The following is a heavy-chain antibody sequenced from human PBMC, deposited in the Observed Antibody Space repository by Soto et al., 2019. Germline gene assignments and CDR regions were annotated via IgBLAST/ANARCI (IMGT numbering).Heavy chain of an antibody. Sequence: QVQLVQSGAEVKKPGASVKVSCKASGYTFTSYYMHWVRQAPGQGLEWMGIINPSGGSTSYAQNFQGRVTMTRDTSTSTVYMELSSLRSEDTAVYYCARVRFYCSGGSCYSGDFDYWGQGTLVTVSS. V-gene: IGHV1-46*01. CDR2: INPSGGST. D-gene: IGHD2-15*01. J-gene: IGHJ4*02. CDR3: ARVRFYCSGGSCYSGDFDY. CDR1: GYTFTSYY.